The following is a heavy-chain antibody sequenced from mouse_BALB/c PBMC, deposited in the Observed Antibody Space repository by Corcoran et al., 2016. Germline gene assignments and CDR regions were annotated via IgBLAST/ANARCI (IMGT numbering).Heavy chain of an antibody. V-gene: IGHV1S136*01. CDR2: INPYNDGT. CDR3: ARLYPGIAMDY. J-gene: IGHJ4*01. CDR1: GFTFTSYV. Sequence: EVQLQQSGPELVKPGASVKMSCKASGFTFTSYVMHWVKQKPGQGLEWIGYINPYNDGTKYNEKFKGKATLTSDKSSSTTYMELSSLTSEDSAVYYCARLYPGIAMDYWGQGTSVTVSS.